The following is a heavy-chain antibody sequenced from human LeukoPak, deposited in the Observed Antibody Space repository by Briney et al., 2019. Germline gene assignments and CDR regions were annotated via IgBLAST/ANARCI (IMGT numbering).Heavy chain of an antibody. CDR2: IYYSGST. D-gene: IGHD2-2*01. CDR1: GGSISSYY. V-gene: IGHV4-59*08. CDR3: ARAAPTTKEYWGSTTCPFDY. J-gene: IGHJ4*02. Sequence: SETLSLTCTVSGGSISSYYWSWIRQPPGKGLEWIGYIYYSGSTNYNPSLKSRVTISVDTSKNQFSLKLSSVTAADTAVYYCARAAPTTKEYWGSTTCPFDYWGEETLVSVSS.